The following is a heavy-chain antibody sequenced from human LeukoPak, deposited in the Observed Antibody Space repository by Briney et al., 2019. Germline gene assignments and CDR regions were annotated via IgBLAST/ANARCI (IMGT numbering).Heavy chain of an antibody. CDR2: IMPLFGTA. V-gene: IGHV1-69*05. D-gene: IGHD2-2*01. CDR3: ASSSIVVPAAYYYMDV. J-gene: IGHJ6*03. CDR1: GGTFNNSA. Sequence: GSSVKVSCKTSGGTFNNSAISWVRQAPGQGLEWLGGIMPLFGTAGYAQKFQGRVTITKDESTRTVYLELTSLTSDDTAVYYCASSSIVVPAAYYYMDVWGKGTTVTVSS.